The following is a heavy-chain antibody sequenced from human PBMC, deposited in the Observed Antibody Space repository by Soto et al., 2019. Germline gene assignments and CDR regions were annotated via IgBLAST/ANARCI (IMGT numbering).Heavy chain of an antibody. J-gene: IGHJ4*02. CDR3: AKDIGSSSWYWSATLDY. D-gene: IGHD6-13*01. CDR2: VSYDGSNK. Sequence: VQLVESGGGVVQPGRSLRLSCAASGFTFSSYGMHWVRQAPGKGLEWVAVVSYDGSNKYYADSVKGRFTISRDNSKNTLYLQMNSLRAEDTAVYYCAKDIGSSSWYWSATLDYWGQGTLVTVSS. V-gene: IGHV3-30*18. CDR1: GFTFSSYG.